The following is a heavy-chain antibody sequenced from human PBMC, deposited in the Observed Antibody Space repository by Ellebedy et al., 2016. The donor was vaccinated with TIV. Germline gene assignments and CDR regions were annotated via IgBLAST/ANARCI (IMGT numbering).Heavy chain of an antibody. J-gene: IGHJ4*02. V-gene: IGHV3-23*01. CDR1: GISLRSYA. CDR2: IGGTGGTT. CDR3: AKRFHRVGVPGTFFGS. Sequence: GESLKISCAASGISLRSYAMSWVRQAPGKGLEWVSTIGGTGGTTYYRESVKGRFTVSRDTSRNTLYLQMSSLRAEDTAVYYCAKRFHRVGVPGTFFGSWGQGTLVTVSS. D-gene: IGHD6-19*01.